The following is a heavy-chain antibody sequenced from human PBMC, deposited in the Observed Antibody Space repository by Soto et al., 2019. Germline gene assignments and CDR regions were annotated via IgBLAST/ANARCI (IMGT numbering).Heavy chain of an antibody. CDR2: ISYDGSNK. Sequence: GGSLRLSCAASGFTFSSYGMHWVRQAPGKGLEWVAVISYDGSNKYYADSVKGRFTISRDNSKNTLYLQMNSLRAEDTAVYYCAKDSKGIFFAYWGQGTLVTVSS. J-gene: IGHJ4*02. CDR1: GFTFSSYG. D-gene: IGHD6-13*01. CDR3: AKDSKGIFFAY. V-gene: IGHV3-30*18.